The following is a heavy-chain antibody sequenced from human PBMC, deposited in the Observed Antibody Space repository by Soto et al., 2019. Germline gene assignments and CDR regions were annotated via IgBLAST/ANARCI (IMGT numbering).Heavy chain of an antibody. CDR2: TYYRSNWYN. V-gene: IGHV6-1*01. CDR3: ARGGWEGGYEWYYFEY. D-gene: IGHD5-12*01. J-gene: IGHJ4*02. Sequence: QVQLQQSGPGLVKPSQTLSLTCAISGDSVSSNSAAWNWIRQSPSRGLGWLGGTYYRSNWYNDYSISAESRITINSGAPKNHFSLQLKSVTPEDSAVYFCARGGWEGGYEWYYFEYWGQGSVVTVSS. CDR1: GDSVSSNSAA.